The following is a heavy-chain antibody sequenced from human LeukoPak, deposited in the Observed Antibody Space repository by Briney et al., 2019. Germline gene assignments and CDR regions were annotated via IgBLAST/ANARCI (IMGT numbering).Heavy chain of an antibody. CDR3: ARRYYYDSSAAFDI. V-gene: IGHV4-39*01. J-gene: IGHJ3*02. CDR1: GGSISSSSYY. Sequence: SETLSLTCTVSGGSISSSSYYWGWIRQPPGKGLEWIGSIYYSGSTYYNPSLKSRVTISVDTAKNQFSLKLSSVTAADTAAYYCARRYYYDSSAAFDIWGQGTIVTVSS. D-gene: IGHD3-22*01. CDR2: IYYSGST.